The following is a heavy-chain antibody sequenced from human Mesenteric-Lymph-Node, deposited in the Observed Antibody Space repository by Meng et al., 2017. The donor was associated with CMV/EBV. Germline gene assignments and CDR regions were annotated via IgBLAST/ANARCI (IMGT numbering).Heavy chain of an antibody. V-gene: IGHV1-69*10. CDR2: IIPILGIA. Sequence: KVSCKASGGTFSSYAISWVRQAPGQGLEWMGGIIPILGIANYAQKFQGRVTITADKSTSTAYMELSSLRSEDTAVYYCARRYCSSTSCFMVRDWFDPWGQGTLVTVSS. D-gene: IGHD2-2*01. CDR1: GGTFSSYA. CDR3: ARRYCSSTSCFMVRDWFDP. J-gene: IGHJ5*02.